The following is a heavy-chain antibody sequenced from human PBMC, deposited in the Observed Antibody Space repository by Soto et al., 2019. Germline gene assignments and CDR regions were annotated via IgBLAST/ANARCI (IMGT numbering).Heavy chain of an antibody. J-gene: IGHJ3*02. CDR3: ARIDYSSSPGCAFDI. Sequence: PSETLSLTCAVSGGSISSSNWWSWVRQPPGKGLEWIGEIYHSGSTNYNPSLKSRVTISVDKSKNQFSLKLSSVTAADTAVYYCARIDYSSSPGCAFDIWGQGTMVTVSS. CDR1: GGSISSSNW. V-gene: IGHV4-4*02. D-gene: IGHD6-13*01. CDR2: IYHSGST.